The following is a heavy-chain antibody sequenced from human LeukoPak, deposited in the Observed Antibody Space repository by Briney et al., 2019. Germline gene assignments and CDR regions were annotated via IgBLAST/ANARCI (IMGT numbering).Heavy chain of an antibody. J-gene: IGHJ4*02. CDR2: IKQDGSEK. CDR1: GFTFSSYW. V-gene: IGHV3-7*01. Sequence: GGSLRLSCAASGFTFSSYWMSWVRQAPGKGLEWVANIKQDGSEKYYVDSVKGRFTISRDNSKNTLYLQMNSLRAEDTAVYYCARAAGTIFGVVILYFDYWGQGTLVTVSS. D-gene: IGHD3-3*01. CDR3: ARAAGTIFGVVILYFDY.